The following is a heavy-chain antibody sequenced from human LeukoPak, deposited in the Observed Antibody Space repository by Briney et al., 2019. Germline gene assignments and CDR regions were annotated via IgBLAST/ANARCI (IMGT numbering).Heavy chain of an antibody. CDR3: ARSFSGCRGRTCRAAWDLDY. J-gene: IGHJ4*02. Sequence: PGGSLRLSCAASGFTFSTYNMNWVRQAPGKGLEWVSTIDSSARYIYYAGSVKGRFTISVDNAKNSLYLQMKSLRVEDTAVYYCARSFSGCRGRTCRAAWDLDYWGQGTLVTVSS. CDR1: GFTFSTYN. D-gene: IGHD2-15*01. V-gene: IGHV3-21*01. CDR2: IDSSARYI.